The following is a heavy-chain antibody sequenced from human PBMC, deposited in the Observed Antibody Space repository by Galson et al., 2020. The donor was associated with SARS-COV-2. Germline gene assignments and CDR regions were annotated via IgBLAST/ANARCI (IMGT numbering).Heavy chain of an antibody. CDR3: ASISPYCSSTSCRNVDY. V-gene: IGHV1-24*01. J-gene: IGHJ4*02. CDR1: GYTLTELS. D-gene: IGHD2-2*01. CDR2: FDPEDGET. Sequence: ASVKVSCKVSGYTLTELSMHWVRQAPGKGLAWMGGFDPEDGETIYAQKFQGSVTMTEDTSTDTAYMELSSLRSEDTAVYYCASISPYCSSTSCRNVDYWGQGTLVAVSS.